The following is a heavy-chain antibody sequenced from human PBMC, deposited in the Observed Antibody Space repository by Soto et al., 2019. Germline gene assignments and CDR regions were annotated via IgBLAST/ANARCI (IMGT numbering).Heavy chain of an antibody. CDR2: FYGNGGGT. Sequence: EVQLLESGGGLVQPGGSLRLACATSGAAFSTYAMTWVRQAPGKGLEWVSSFYGNGGGTYYADSVKGLFPISRDDSENSLYLQSDSLSAADTASFYCAKEHSLPGFVPWGQGPLVTVSS. D-gene: IGHD2-15*01. V-gene: IGHV3-23*01. J-gene: IGHJ5*02. CDR3: AKEHSLPGFVP. CDR1: GAAFSTYA.